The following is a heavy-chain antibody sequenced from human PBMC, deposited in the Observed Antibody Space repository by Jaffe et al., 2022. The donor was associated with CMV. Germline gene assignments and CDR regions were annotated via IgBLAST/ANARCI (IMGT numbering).Heavy chain of an antibody. CDR2: ISWNSGSI. V-gene: IGHV3-9*01. CDR3: YLGATRYYYYYGMDV. CDR1: GFTFDDYA. Sequence: EVQLVESGGGLVQPGRSLRLSCAASGFTFDDYAMHWVRQAPGKGLEWVSGISWNSGSIGYADSVKGRFTISRDNAKNSLYLQMNSLRAEDTALYYCYLGATRYYYYYGMDVWGQGTTVTVSS. D-gene: IGHD1-26*01. J-gene: IGHJ6*02.